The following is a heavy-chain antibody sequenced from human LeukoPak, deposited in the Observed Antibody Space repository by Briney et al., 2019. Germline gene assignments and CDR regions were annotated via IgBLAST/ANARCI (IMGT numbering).Heavy chain of an antibody. Sequence: ASVKVSCKASGYTFISYYMHWVRQAPGQGLEWMGVINPSDASTTYAQKFQGRVTMTRDTSTNTVYMELSSLRSEDTAVYYCARGYPLDWNYFDYWGQGHLVPVSS. CDR3: ARGYPLDWNYFDY. V-gene: IGHV1-46*01. CDR1: GYTFISYY. D-gene: IGHD3/OR15-3a*01. CDR2: INPSDAST. J-gene: IGHJ4*02.